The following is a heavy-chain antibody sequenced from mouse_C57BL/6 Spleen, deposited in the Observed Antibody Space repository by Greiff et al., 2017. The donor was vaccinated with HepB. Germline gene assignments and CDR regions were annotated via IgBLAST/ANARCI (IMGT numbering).Heavy chain of an antibody. D-gene: IGHD2-1*01. Sequence: QVQLQQPGAELVKPGASVKLSCKASGYTFTSYWMQWVKQRPGQGLEWIGEIDPSDSYTNYNQKFKGKATLTVDTSSSTAYMQLSSLTSEDSAVYYCARCGIYYGNYDAMDYWGQGTSVTVSS. CDR3: ARCGIYYGNYDAMDY. CDR1: GYTFTSYW. V-gene: IGHV1-50*01. CDR2: IDPSDSYT. J-gene: IGHJ4*01.